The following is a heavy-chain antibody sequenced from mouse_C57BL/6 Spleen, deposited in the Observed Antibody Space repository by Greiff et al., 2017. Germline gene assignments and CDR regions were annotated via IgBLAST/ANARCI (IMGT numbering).Heavy chain of an antibody. J-gene: IGHJ2*01. Sequence: QVQLKQPGAELVKPGASVKMSCKASGYTFTSYWITWVKQRPGQGLEWIGDIYPGSGSTNYNEKFKSKATLTVDTSSSTAYMQLSSLTSEDSAVYYCARWDYDALYYFDYWGQGTTLTVSS. CDR3: ARWDYDALYYFDY. D-gene: IGHD2-4*01. V-gene: IGHV1-55*01. CDR2: IYPGSGST. CDR1: GYTFTSYW.